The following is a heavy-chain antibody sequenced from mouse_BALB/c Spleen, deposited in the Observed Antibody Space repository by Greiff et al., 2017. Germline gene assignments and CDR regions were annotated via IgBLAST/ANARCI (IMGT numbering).Heavy chain of an antibody. CDR1: GYTFTSYT. Sequence: VQLQQSGAELARPGASVKMSCKASGYTFTSYTMHWVKQRPGQGLEWIGYINPSSGYTNYNQKFKDKATLTADKSSSTAYMQLSSLTSEDSAVYYCARRGGYDHFYAMDYWGQGTSVTVSS. J-gene: IGHJ4*01. V-gene: IGHV1-4*01. D-gene: IGHD2-14*01. CDR2: INPSSGYT. CDR3: ARRGGYDHFYAMDY.